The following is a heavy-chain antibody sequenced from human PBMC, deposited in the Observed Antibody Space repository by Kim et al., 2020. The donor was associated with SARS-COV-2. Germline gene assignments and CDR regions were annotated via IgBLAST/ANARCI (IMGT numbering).Heavy chain of an antibody. Sequence: AQKCQGRVTMTRDTSTSTVYMELSSLRSEDTAVYYCARALMVRGVTKIDYWGQGTLVTVSS. J-gene: IGHJ4*02. D-gene: IGHD3-10*01. V-gene: IGHV1-46*01. CDR3: ARALMVRGVTKIDY.